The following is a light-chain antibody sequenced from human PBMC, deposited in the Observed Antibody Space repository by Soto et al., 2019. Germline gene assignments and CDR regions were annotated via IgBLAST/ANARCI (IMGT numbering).Light chain of an antibody. CDR3: QQSYSTTWT. V-gene: IGKV1-12*01. Sequence: DIQLTQSPASVSAAVGDRIDISCRASQPIKTWLAWYQQKPGKGPKLLIYAASSLQSGVPSRFSGSGSETDFTLTISSLQPEDFATYSCQQSYSTTWTFGQGTKVEIK. CDR1: QPIKTW. CDR2: AAS. J-gene: IGKJ1*01.